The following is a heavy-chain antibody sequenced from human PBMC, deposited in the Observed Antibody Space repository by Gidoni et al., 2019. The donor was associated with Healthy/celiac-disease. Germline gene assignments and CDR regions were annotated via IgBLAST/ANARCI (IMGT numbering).Heavy chain of an antibody. CDR3: ARDPTRYYYGSGSYYSAFDY. Sequence: EVQLVESGGGLVKPGGSLRLSCAASGFTFSSYSMSWVRQAPGKGLEWVSSISSSSSYIYYADSVKGRFTISRDNAKNSLYLQMNSLRAEDTAVYYCARDPTRYYYGSGSYYSAFDYWGQGTLVTVSS. D-gene: IGHD3-10*01. J-gene: IGHJ4*02. CDR2: ISSSSSYI. CDR1: GFTFSSYS. V-gene: IGHV3-21*01.